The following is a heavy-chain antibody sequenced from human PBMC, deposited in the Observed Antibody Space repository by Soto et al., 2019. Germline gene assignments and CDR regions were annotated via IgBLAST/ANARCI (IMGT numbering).Heavy chain of an antibody. D-gene: IGHD3-16*02. CDR3: ARCLGDLSLSAFDI. CDR2: INPYNGNT. CDR1: GYTFTSYG. V-gene: IGHV1-18*01. J-gene: IGHJ3*02. Sequence: ASVKVSCKASGYTFTSYGISWVRQAPGQGLEWMGWINPYNGNTKYAQKLQGRVTMTTDTSTNTLYLQMNALRAEDTAVYYCARCLGDLSLSAFDIWGQGTLVTVSS.